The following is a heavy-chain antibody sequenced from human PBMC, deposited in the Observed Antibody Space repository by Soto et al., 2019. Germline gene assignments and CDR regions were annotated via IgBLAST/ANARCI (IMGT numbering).Heavy chain of an antibody. CDR1: GFTFSRYS. CDR3: ARDRLTGDFREAFDI. J-gene: IGHJ3*02. CDR2: IDTGSISR. Sequence: EAQLVESGGGLVQPGGSLRLSCAASGFTFSRYSMSWVRQAPGKGLEWIAYIDTGSISRYYADSVEGRFAISRDHAKNSLYLQVNSLRDEDTALYYCARDRLTGDFREAFDIWGQGTRVTVSS. D-gene: IGHD7-27*01. V-gene: IGHV3-48*02.